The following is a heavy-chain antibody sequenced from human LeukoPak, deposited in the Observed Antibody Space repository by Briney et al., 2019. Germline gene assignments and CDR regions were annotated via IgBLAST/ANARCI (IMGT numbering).Heavy chain of an antibody. CDR1: GFTFSSYT. Sequence: GGSLRLSCAASGFTFSSYTMNWVRQAPGKGLEWVSSISTSSIYIYYADSLKGRSTISGDNARKSLYLQMNSLRAEDTAVYYCARGRDGYNLVDAFDIWGQGTMVTVSS. CDR3: ARGRDGYNLVDAFDI. V-gene: IGHV3-21*01. CDR2: ISTSSIYI. D-gene: IGHD5-24*01. J-gene: IGHJ3*02.